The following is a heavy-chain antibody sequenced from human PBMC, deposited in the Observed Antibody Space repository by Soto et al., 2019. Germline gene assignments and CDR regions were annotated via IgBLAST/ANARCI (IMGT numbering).Heavy chain of an antibody. V-gene: IGHV4-61*01. J-gene: IGHJ4*02. D-gene: IGHD3-3*01. CDR1: GGSFNSGRYS. CDR2: GYHTGRT. CDR3: ARDFAYFDS. Sequence: PSETLSLTCTVSGGSFNSGRYSWIWIRHPPGKGLEWIGYGYHTGRTSYNPSLKSRVSISMDTSKNQFSLNLDSVTAADTAVYFCARDFAYFDSWGQGTLVTVSS.